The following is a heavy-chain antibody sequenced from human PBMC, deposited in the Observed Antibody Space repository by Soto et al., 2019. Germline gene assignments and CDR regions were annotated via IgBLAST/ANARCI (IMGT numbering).Heavy chain of an antibody. D-gene: IGHD3-22*01. CDR2: ISAYNGNT. V-gene: IGHV1-18*01. CDR3: ARANDKGDQ. J-gene: IGHJ5*02. CDR1: WSTFARCG. Sequence: KVADPTAWSTFARCGITLVRQAPGQGLEWMGWISAYNGNTNYAQNLQGRVTMTTDTSTSTAYMELRSLRADDTAVYFCARANDKGDQWGQGHLVTIS.